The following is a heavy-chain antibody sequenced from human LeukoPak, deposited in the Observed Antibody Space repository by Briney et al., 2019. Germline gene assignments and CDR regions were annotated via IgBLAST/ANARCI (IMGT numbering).Heavy chain of an antibody. CDR2: IKQEGSEK. J-gene: IGHJ4*02. D-gene: IGHD6-13*01. CDR3: ARDRYRSTWYDRAHGPNFDY. CDR1: GFTFSRYW. V-gene: IGHV3-7*03. Sequence: GGSLRLSCAVSGFTFSRYWMSWVRQAPGKGLEWVANIKQEGSEKYYVDSVKGRFTISRDNAKNSLYLQMTSLRAEDTAIYYCARDRYRSTWYDRAHGPNFDYWGQGTLVTVSS.